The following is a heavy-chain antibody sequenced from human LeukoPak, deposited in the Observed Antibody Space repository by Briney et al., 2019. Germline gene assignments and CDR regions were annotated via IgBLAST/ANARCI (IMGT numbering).Heavy chain of an antibody. Sequence: GGSLRLSCTASGFTFGDYAMTWVRQAPGKGLEWVAFIRYDGSNKYYADSVRGRFTISRDNSKNTLYLQMNSLRAEDTAVYYCANVAVAGSWGYFDYWGQGTLVTVSS. V-gene: IGHV3-30*02. CDR1: GFTFGDYA. CDR2: IRYDGSNK. J-gene: IGHJ4*02. D-gene: IGHD6-19*01. CDR3: ANVAVAGSWGYFDY.